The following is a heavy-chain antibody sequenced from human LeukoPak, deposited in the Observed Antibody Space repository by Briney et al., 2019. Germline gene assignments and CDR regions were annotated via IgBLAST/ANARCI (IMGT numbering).Heavy chain of an antibody. CDR3: AREELRYFDWSYYFYMDV. D-gene: IGHD3-9*01. V-gene: IGHV1-8*01. CDR2: MNPNSGNT. Sequence: APVKVSCKASGGTFSTSAINWVRQATGQGLEWMGWMNPNSGNTGYAQKFQGRVTMTRNTSISTAYMELSSLRSEDTAVYYCAREELRYFDWSYYFYMDVWGKGTTVTVSS. J-gene: IGHJ6*03. CDR1: GGTFSTSA.